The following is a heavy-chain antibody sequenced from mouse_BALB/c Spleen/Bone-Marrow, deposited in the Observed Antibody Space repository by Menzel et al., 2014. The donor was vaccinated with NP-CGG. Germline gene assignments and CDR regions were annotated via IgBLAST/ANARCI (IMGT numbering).Heavy chain of an antibody. D-gene: IGHD2-14*01. CDR3: SRDYRYDPWYSY. CDR1: GYSITSDYA. J-gene: IGHJ3*01. Sequence: EVQLVESGPGLVKPSQSLSLTCTVTGYSITSDYAWNWIRQFPGNKLEWMGYISYSGFTSYNPSLKSRISITRDTSNNQVFLQLNSVTTEDTATYYCSRDYRYDPWYSYWGQGTLVAVSA. CDR2: ISYSGFT. V-gene: IGHV3-2*02.